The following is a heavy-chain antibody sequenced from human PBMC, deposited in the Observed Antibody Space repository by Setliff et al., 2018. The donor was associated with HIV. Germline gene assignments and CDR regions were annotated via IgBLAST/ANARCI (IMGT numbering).Heavy chain of an antibody. CDR3: ARDPDYGDFIALDI. CDR2: MSSYRTSMT. CDR1: GFTFSSYW. Sequence: GSLRLSCAASGFTFSSYWMSWVRQAPGKGLEWISFMSSYRTSMTHYADSVKGRFTVSRDDAKNSLYLQMNNLRAEDTAVYFCARDPDYGDFIALDIWGQGTMVTVSS. J-gene: IGHJ3*02. D-gene: IGHD4-17*01. V-gene: IGHV3-48*01.